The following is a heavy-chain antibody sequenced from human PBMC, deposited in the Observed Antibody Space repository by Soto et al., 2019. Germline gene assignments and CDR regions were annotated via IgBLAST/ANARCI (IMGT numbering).Heavy chain of an antibody. CDR3: ARTKCSGGSCYSWSLDY. D-gene: IGHD2-15*01. J-gene: IGHJ4*02. Sequence: SETLSLTCPVSGCSITTGGYYWSWIRQLPGKGLEWIGHRYYSESTYYNPSLKSRVSISLDTSKNQFSLKLSFVTAADTAMYYCARTKCSGGSCYSWSLDYWGQGTPVPVSS. CDR1: GCSITTGGYY. CDR2: RYYSEST. V-gene: IGHV4-31*03.